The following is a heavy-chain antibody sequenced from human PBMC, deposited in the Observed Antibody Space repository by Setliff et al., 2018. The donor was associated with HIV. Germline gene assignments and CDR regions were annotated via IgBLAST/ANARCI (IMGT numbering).Heavy chain of an antibody. J-gene: IGHJ4*02. CDR3: ARDGYSSSWYVISGSFDY. CDR2: IYYSGST. V-gene: IGHV4-59*01. Sequence: SETLSLTCTVSGGSISSYYWSWIRQPPGKGLEWIGYIYYSGSTNYNPSLKSRVTISVDTSKNQFSLKLSSVIAADTAVYYCARDGYSSSWYVISGSFDYWGQGTLVTVSS. D-gene: IGHD6-13*01. CDR1: GGSISSYY.